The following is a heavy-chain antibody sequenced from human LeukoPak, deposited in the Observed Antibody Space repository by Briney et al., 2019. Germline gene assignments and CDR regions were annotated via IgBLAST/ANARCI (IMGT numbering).Heavy chain of an antibody. V-gene: IGHV3-48*03. CDR2: ISSSGSTI. CDR1: GFIFRSYE. D-gene: IGHD3-3*01. CDR3: ARDRHTDFWSGYYTNYFDY. Sequence: GGSLRLSCAASGFIFRSYEMNWVRQAPGKGLEWVSYISSSGSTIYYADSVKGRFTLSRDNAKNSLYLQMNSLRAEDTAVYYCARDRHTDFWSGYYTNYFDYWGQGTLVTVSS. J-gene: IGHJ4*02.